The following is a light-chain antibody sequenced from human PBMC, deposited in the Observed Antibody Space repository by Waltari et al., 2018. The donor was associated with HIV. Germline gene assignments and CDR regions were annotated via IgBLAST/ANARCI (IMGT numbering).Light chain of an antibody. J-gene: IGLJ1*01. CDR2: EVT. CDR1: SSNVGSDDL. CDR3: CSCPRSGIRYV. Sequence: QSALTQPASVSGSPGQSITISCTGTSSNVGSDDLVSWYQQPPGEAPKLIIYEVTKRPSGVSNRFSGSKSCNTASLTISGLQAEDEADYYCCSCPRSGIRYVFGTGTKVTVL. V-gene: IGLV2-23*02.